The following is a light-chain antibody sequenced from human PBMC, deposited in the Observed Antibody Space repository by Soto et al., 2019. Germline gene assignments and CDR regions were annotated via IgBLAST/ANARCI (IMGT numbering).Light chain of an antibody. V-gene: IGLV2-11*01. CDR2: DVS. CDR1: SSVVGGYNY. Sequence: QSVLTQPRSVSGSPGQSVTISCTGTSSVVGGYNYVSWYQQHPGKAPKLMIYDVSKRPSGVPDRFSGSKSGNTASLTISGLHAEDEADYYCCSYAGSYTYVFGTGTKVTVL. CDR3: CSYAGSYTYV. J-gene: IGLJ1*01.